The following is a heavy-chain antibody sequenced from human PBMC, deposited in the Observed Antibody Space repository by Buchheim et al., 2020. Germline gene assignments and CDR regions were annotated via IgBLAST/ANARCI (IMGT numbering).Heavy chain of an antibody. D-gene: IGHD3-10*01. J-gene: IGHJ4*02. CDR1: GFPFSIYW. Sequence: EVQLVESGGGLVQPGGSLRLSYSAPGFPFSIYWMHWVRQAPGKGLAWVSHINREGTTTNYADSVRGRFTLSRDTGKNTLHLQMNNLRAEDTAVYYCVRDMYGSGDYWGQGTL. CDR3: VRDMYGSGDY. CDR2: INREGTTT. V-gene: IGHV3-74*01.